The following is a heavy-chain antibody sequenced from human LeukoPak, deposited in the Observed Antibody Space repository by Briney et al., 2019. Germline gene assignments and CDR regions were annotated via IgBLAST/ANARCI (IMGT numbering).Heavy chain of an antibody. J-gene: IGHJ5*02. D-gene: IGHD3-10*01. V-gene: IGHV1-2*02. CDR2: INPNSGGT. Sequence: GASVKFSCKASGYTFTGYNIHWVRQAPGQGLEWMGWINPNSGGTNYAQKFQGRVTMTRDTSISTAYMELSRLRSDDTAVYYCARDYCSTMVRGPPRVWFDPWGQGTLVTVSS. CDR1: GYTFTGYN. CDR3: ARDYCSTMVRGPPRVWFDP.